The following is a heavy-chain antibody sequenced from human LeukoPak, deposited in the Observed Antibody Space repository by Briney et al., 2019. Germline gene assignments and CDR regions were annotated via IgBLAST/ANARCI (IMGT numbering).Heavy chain of an antibody. Sequence: GGSLRLSCAASGFTFSNYWMSWVRQAPGKGLEWVANIKQDGSEKYYVDSVKGRFTISRDNAKNSLYLQMNSLRAEDTAVYYCASQPAAVGVDHWGQGTLVTVSS. J-gene: IGHJ4*02. D-gene: IGHD2-2*01. CDR1: GFTFSNYW. V-gene: IGHV3-7*01. CDR2: IKQDGSEK. CDR3: ASQPAAVGVDH.